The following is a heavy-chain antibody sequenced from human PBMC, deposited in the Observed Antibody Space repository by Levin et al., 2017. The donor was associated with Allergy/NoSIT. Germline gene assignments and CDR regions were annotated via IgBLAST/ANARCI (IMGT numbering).Heavy chain of an antibody. J-gene: IGHJ5*02. CDR3: ARAPSLWYSSSWLVENWFDP. D-gene: IGHD6-13*01. Sequence: GESLKISCKASGYTFTSYAMNWVRQAPGQGLEWMGWINTNTGNPTYAQGFTGRFVFSLDTSVSTAYLQISSLKAEDTAVYYCARAPSLWYSSSWLVENWFDPWGQGTLVTVSS. CDR2: INTNTGNP. CDR1: GYTFTSYA. V-gene: IGHV7-4-1*02.